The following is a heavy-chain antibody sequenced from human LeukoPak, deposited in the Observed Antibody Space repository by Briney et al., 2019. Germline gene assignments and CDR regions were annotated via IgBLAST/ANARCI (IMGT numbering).Heavy chain of an antibody. Sequence: ASVKVSCKASGYTFTSYGISWVRQAPGQGLEWMGWISAYNGNTNYAQKLQGRVTVTTDTSTSTAYMELRSLRSDDTAVYYCARDSITIFGVVITDYWGQGTLVTVSS. CDR2: ISAYNGNT. D-gene: IGHD3-3*01. J-gene: IGHJ4*02. CDR3: ARDSITIFGVVITDY. CDR1: GYTFTSYG. V-gene: IGHV1-18*01.